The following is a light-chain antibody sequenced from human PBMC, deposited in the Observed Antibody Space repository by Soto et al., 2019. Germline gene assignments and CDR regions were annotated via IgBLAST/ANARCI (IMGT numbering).Light chain of an antibody. CDR3: CSYAGTYTNYV. Sequence: QSALTQPASVSGSPGQSITISCTGTSSDVGSYNLVSWYQQHPGKAPKLMIYEGSKRPSGVPDRFSGSKSGNTASLTISGLQAEDEADYYCCSYAGTYTNYVFGTGTKLTVL. J-gene: IGLJ1*01. CDR2: EGS. V-gene: IGLV2-23*01. CDR1: SSDVGSYNL.